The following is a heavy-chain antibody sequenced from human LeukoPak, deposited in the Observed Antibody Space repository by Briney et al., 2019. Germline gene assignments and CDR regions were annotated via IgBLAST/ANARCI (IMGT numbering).Heavy chain of an antibody. V-gene: IGHV3-49*04. J-gene: IGHJ5*02. CDR1: GFTFSSYA. D-gene: IGHD2-8*01. CDR2: IRSKGYGGTT. CDR3: TRAGVTTNWFDP. Sequence: SLRLSCAASGFTFSSYAMNWVRQAPGKGLEWVGFIRSKGYGGTTEYAASVKGRFMISRDDSKSIAYLQMNSLKTEDTAVYFCTRAGVTTNWFDPWGQGTLVTVSS.